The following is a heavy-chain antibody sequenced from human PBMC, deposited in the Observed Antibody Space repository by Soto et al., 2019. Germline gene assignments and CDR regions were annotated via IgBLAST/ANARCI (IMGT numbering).Heavy chain of an antibody. D-gene: IGHD2-15*01. J-gene: IGHJ4*02. CDR1: GFTFSSYA. Sequence: QVQLVESGGGVVQPGRSLRLSCAASGFTFSSYAMHWVRQAPGKGLEWVAVISYDGSNKYYADSVKGRFTISRDNSKNTLYLQMNSLRAEDTAVYYCAKNLWARDIVVAVATFFDYWGQGTLVTVSS. CDR3: AKNLWARDIVVAVATFFDY. V-gene: IGHV3-30-3*02. CDR2: ISYDGSNK.